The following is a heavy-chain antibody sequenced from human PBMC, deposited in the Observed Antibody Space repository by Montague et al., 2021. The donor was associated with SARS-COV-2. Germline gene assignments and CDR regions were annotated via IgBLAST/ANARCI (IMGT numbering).Heavy chain of an antibody. CDR2: IFYNGST. V-gene: IGHV4-59*01. D-gene: IGHD2-21*01. CDR3: ARQDAWAYCGDECYRGWFDS. J-gene: IGHJ5*01. CDR1: FGSISTYY. Sequence: SETLSLTCTVSFGSISTYYWSWIRQPPGKGLEWIGFIFYNGSTTYNPSLKRRVSISLDTSKNQFSLTLSLVTAADTAVYYCARQDAWAYCGDECYRGWFDSWGQGTLVTVSS.